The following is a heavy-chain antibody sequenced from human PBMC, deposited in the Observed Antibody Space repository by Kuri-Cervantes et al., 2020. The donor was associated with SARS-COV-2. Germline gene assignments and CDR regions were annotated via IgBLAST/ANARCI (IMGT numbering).Heavy chain of an antibody. J-gene: IGHJ6*02. V-gene: IGHV3-48*01. D-gene: IGHD3-10*01. CDR2: ISSSRSTI. Sequence: GESLKISCAASGFTFSSYWMSWVRQAPGKGLEWVSYISSSRSTIYYADSVKGRFTISRDNAKNSLYLQMNSLRAEDTAVYYCARDRATMVRGVIIYGGMDVWGQGTTVTVSS. CDR1: GFTFSSYW. CDR3: ARDRATMVRGVIIYGGMDV.